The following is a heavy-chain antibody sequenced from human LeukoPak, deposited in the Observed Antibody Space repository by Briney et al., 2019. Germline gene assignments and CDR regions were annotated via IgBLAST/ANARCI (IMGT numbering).Heavy chain of an antibody. CDR2: IRYDGSNK. D-gene: IGHD6-13*01. V-gene: IGHV3-30*02. J-gene: IGHJ6*03. CDR3: ANLAAAGTHYYYYYMDV. Sequence: GGSLRLSCAASGFTFSSYGMHWVRQAPGKGLEWVAFIRYDGSNKYYADSVKGRFTISRDNSKNTLYLQVNSLRAEDTAVYYCANLAAAGTHYYYYYMDVWGKGTTVTVSS. CDR1: GFTFSSYG.